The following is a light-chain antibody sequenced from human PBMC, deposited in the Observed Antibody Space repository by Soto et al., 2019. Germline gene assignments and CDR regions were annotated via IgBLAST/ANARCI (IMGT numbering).Light chain of an antibody. CDR1: EDIDNH. CDR2: DAS. CDR3: QQCDSLPVT. J-gene: IGKJ3*01. Sequence: DIQMTQSPSSLSASVGARVTITCQASEDIDNHLNWYQQRPGGAPKLLIYDASKLQTGVPSRFSGSGSGTDFTLTITSVQPEEIATYYCQQCDSLPVTFGPGTKVDVK. V-gene: IGKV1-33*01.